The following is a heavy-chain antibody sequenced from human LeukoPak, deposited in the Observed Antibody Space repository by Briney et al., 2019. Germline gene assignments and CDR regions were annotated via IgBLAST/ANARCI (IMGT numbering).Heavy chain of an antibody. Sequence: GGSLRLSCAASGFTFDEYAMHWVRQAPGKGLEWVSLIRGDGGSTYYADSVKGRFTISRDNSKNSLYLQMNSLRTEGTALYYCAKDKTLYSNYDTYYYYYGMDVWGQGTTVTVSS. CDR3: AKDKTLYSNYDTYYYYYGMDV. CDR1: GFTFDEYA. D-gene: IGHD4-11*01. V-gene: IGHV3-43*02. CDR2: IRGDGGST. J-gene: IGHJ6*02.